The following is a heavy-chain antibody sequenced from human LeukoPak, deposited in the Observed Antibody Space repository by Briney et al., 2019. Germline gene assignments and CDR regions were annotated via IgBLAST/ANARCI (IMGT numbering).Heavy chain of an antibody. V-gene: IGHV3-23*01. D-gene: IGHD3-22*01. CDR3: AKEEPHYYDSSGYYYVEYFQH. J-gene: IGHJ1*01. Sequence: GGSLRLSCAASGFTFSSYAMSWVRQAPGKGLEWVSAIRGSGGSTYYADSVKGRFTISRDNSKNTLYLQMNSLRAEDTAVYYCAKEEPHYYDSSGYYYVEYFQHWGQGTLVTVSS. CDR2: IRGSGGST. CDR1: GFTFSSYA.